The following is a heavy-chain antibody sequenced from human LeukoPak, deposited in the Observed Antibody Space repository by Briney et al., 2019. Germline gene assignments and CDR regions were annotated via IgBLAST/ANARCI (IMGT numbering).Heavy chain of an antibody. CDR3: AKVRDIRYFDWLFPDFDY. CDR2: ISGSGGST. CDR1: GFTFSSYG. D-gene: IGHD3-9*01. V-gene: IGHV3-23*01. Sequence: GGSLRLSCAASGFTFSSYGMSWVRQAPGKGLEWVPAISGSGGSTYYADSVKGRFTISRDNSKNTLYLQMNSLRAEDTAVYYCAKVRDIRYFDWLFPDFDYWGQGTLVTVSS. J-gene: IGHJ4*02.